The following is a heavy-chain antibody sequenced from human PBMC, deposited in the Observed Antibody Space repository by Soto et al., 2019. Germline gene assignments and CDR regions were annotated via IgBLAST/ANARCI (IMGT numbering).Heavy chain of an antibody. Sequence: QVQLVESGGGVVQPGRYLRLSCAASGFTFSSYGMHWVRQAPGKGLEWVAVLSDDGSNKYYADSVKGRFTISRDNSKNSLYLQMNSLRAEDKAVYYCAKDSAAGTSDPWGQGTLVTVSS. CDR2: LSDDGSNK. CDR3: AKDSAAGTSDP. CDR1: GFTFSSYG. D-gene: IGHD6-13*01. V-gene: IGHV3-30*18. J-gene: IGHJ5*02.